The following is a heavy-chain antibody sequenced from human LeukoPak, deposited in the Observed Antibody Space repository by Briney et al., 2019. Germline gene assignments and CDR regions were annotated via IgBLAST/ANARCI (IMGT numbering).Heavy chain of an antibody. CDR1: GYTFTDYY. V-gene: IGHV1-2*02. CDR2: ISPNTGGT. D-gene: IGHD4-17*01. J-gene: IGHJ4*02. CDR3: ALDTETTVTTVGY. Sequence: ASVKVSCKASGYTFTDYYMHWVRQAPGQGLEWMGWISPNTGGTNYAQKFEGRVTMTRDTSIRTAYMALSRLTSDDTAVYYCALDTETTVTTVGYWGQGTLVTVSS.